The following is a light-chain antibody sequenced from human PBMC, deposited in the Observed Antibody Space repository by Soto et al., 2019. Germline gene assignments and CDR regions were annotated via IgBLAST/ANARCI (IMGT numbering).Light chain of an antibody. Sequence: QSVLTQPASVSGSPGQSITISCTGTSSDVGSYNLVSWYQQHPGKVPKIMIYEASKRPSGAPNRFSGSKSGNTAPLTISGLQAEDEADYYCCSYAGSSTWVFGTGTKLTVL. V-gene: IGLV2-23*01. CDR1: SSDVGSYNL. CDR3: CSYAGSSTWV. J-gene: IGLJ1*01. CDR2: EAS.